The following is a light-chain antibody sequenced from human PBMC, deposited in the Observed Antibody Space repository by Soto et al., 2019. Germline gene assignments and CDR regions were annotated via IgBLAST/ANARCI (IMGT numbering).Light chain of an antibody. V-gene: IGKV3-20*01. J-gene: IGKJ1*01. CDR1: RNVRNNY. CDR3: QQYHSWPPRT. Sequence: EIVLTQSPGTVSLSPGERATLSCRASRNVRNNYLAWYQHKPGQAPRLLIYGASTRATGIPNRFSGSGSGTEFTLTISSLQSEDFAVYYCQQYHSWPPRTFGQGTKVDIK. CDR2: GAS.